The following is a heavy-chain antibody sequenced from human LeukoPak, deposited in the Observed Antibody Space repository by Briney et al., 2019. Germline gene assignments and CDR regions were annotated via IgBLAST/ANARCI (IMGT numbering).Heavy chain of an antibody. Sequence: SVKVSCKASGGTFSSYAISWVRQAPGQGLEWMGGIIPIFGTANYAQKFQGRVTITADESTSTAYMELSSLRSEDTAVYYCARARLADCSSTSCYAWYSGYDRIDAFDIWGQGAMVTVSS. CDR3: ARARLADCSSTSCYAWYSGYDRIDAFDI. D-gene: IGHD2-2*01. J-gene: IGHJ3*02. CDR2: IIPIFGTA. V-gene: IGHV1-69*13. CDR1: GGTFSSYA.